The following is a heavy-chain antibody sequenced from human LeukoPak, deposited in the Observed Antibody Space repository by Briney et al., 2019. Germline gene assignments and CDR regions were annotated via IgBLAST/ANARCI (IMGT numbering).Heavy chain of an antibody. CDR2: IYYSASI. CDR1: GGSISSSTYY. J-gene: IGHJ4*02. D-gene: IGHD3-9*01. V-gene: IGHV4-39*01. Sequence: SETLSLTCTVSGGSISSSTYYWGWIRQPPGKGLEWFGSIYYSASINYTPSLKIRVTISVDTSKNQFSLKPSSVTAADTAVYYCARQKVLQRDDTLYCFDSCGRGTLVTVSS. CDR3: ARQKVLQRDDTLYCFDS.